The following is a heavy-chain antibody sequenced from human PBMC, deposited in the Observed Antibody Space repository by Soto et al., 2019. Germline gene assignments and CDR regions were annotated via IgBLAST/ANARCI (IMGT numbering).Heavy chain of an antibody. Sequence: SETLSLTCTVSGGSVSSGSYYWSWIRQPPGKGLEWIGYIYYTGSTNYNPSLKSRVTISVDTSKNQFSLKRSSVTAADTAVYYGARDEAAADNWFDPWGQGTLVTVSS. V-gene: IGHV4-61*01. J-gene: IGHJ5*02. CDR1: GGSVSSGSYY. CDR2: IYYTGST. D-gene: IGHD6-13*01. CDR3: ARDEAAADNWFDP.